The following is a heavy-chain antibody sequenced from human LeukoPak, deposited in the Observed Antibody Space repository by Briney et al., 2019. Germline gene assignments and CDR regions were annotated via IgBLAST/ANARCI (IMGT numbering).Heavy chain of an antibody. CDR3: ARGQMWYSSSSFFDY. CDR2: IYYSGST. Sequence: SETLSLTCTVSGGSISSSSYYWSWIRQPPGKGLEWIGYIYYSGSTNYNPSLKSRVTISVDTSKNQFSLKLRSVTAADTAVYYCARGQMWYSSSSFFDYWGQGTLVTVSS. J-gene: IGHJ4*02. D-gene: IGHD6-6*01. V-gene: IGHV4-61*01. CDR1: GGSISSSSYY.